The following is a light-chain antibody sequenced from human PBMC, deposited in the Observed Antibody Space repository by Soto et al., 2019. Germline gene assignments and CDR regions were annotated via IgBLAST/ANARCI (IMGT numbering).Light chain of an antibody. V-gene: IGKV3-11*01. CDR3: QQRHNWPIT. J-gene: IGKJ5*01. CDR1: QTIRGL. CDR2: DTS. Sequence: EIVLTQSPATLSLSPGERATLSCRTSQTIRGLLNWYQQRPGQAPRLLIYDTSNRATDIPARFSGSGSGTVFILTIGSLDPEDFGVYFCQQRHNWPITFGQGTRLDIK.